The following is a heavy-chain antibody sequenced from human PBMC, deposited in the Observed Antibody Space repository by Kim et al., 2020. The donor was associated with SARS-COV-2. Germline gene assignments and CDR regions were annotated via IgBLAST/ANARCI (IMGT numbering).Heavy chain of an antibody. V-gene: IGHV1-46*01. CDR3: ARDRAIPSTYYFYYYYMDV. J-gene: IGHJ6*03. D-gene: IGHD2-2*01. CDR1: GYTFIQYY. CDR2: IDPNAGTT. Sequence: ASVKVSCKASGYTFIQYYIHWVRQAPGQGLEWVGVIDPNAGTTRYAQKFQGRVTMTRDTSTSTVYMELSSLKSEDRAGYYCARDRAIPSTYYFYYYYMDV.